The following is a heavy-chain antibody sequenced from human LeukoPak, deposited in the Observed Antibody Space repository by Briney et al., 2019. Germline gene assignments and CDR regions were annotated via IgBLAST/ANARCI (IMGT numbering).Heavy chain of an antibody. J-gene: IGHJ4*02. CDR2: TYYRSKWYN. D-gene: IGHD6-13*01. CDR1: GDSVSSNSAA. Sequence: SQTLSLTCAISGDSVSSNSAAWNWIRQSPSRGLEWLGRTYYRSKWYNDYAVSVKSRITINPDTSKNQFSLQLNSVTPEDTAAYYCARTAAGPRGRDYYFDYWGQGTLVTVSS. V-gene: IGHV6-1*01. CDR3: ARTAAGPRGRDYYFDY.